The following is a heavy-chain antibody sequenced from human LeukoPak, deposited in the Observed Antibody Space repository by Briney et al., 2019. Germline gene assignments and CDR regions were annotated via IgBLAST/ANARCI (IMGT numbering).Heavy chain of an antibody. CDR1: GFTVSSNY. CDR2: IYSGGST. V-gene: IGHV3-53*01. D-gene: IGHD3-10*01. Sequence: GGSLRLSCAASGFTVSSNYMSWVRQAPGKGLEWVSVIYSGGSTYYADSVKGRFTISRDNSKNTLYLQMNSLRTEDTAVYYCTTEDFYGSGSYYSDYWGQGTLVTVSS. J-gene: IGHJ4*02. CDR3: TTEDFYGSGSYYSDY.